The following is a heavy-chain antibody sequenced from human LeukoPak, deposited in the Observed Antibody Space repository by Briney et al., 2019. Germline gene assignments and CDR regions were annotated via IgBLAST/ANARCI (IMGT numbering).Heavy chain of an antibody. CDR2: ISAYNGNT. D-gene: IGHD3-10*01. J-gene: IGHJ4*02. V-gene: IGHV1-18*01. CDR1: GYTFTSYG. Sequence: ASVKVSCKASGYTFTSYGISWVRQAPGQGLEWMGWISAYNGNTNYAQKLQGRVTMTTDTSTSTAYMELRSLRSDDTAVYYCARDPAARPSLLWFGELPDHYFDYWGQGTLVTVSS. CDR3: ARDPAARPSLLWFGELPDHYFDY.